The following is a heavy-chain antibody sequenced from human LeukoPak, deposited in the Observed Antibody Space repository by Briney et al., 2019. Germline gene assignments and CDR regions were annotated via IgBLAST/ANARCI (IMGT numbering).Heavy chain of an antibody. CDR1: GFTFSYYA. V-gene: IGHV3-30*04. CDR3: ARSRRRELLGTYFDY. D-gene: IGHD1-26*01. J-gene: IGHJ4*02. Sequence: QPGGSLRLSCAASGFTFSYYAMHWVRQAPGKGLEWVAVISYDGNNKYYADSVKGRFTISRDNSKNTLYLQMNSLRAEDTAVYYCARSRRRELLGTYFDYWGQGTLVTVSS. CDR2: ISYDGNNK.